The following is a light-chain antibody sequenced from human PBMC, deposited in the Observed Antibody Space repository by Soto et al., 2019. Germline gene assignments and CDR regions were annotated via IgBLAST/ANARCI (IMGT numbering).Light chain of an antibody. Sequence: DIVMTQSPDSLAVSLGERATINCKSSQSVLYNSNNMNYLAWYQQKPGQPPKLLIYWASTRESGVTDRFSGSGSAIDFTITSSSLQDEDVEVYYCQQYYGTPFTFGQGTKLEIK. CDR2: WAS. CDR1: QSVLYNSNNMNY. CDR3: QQYYGTPFT. V-gene: IGKV4-1*01. J-gene: IGKJ2*01.